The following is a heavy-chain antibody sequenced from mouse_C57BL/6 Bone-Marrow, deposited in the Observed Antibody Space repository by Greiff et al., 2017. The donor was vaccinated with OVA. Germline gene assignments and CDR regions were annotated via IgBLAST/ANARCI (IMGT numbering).Heavy chain of an antibody. CDR3: ASDYDLFDY. V-gene: IGHV1-19*01. D-gene: IGHD2-4*01. J-gene: IGHJ2*01. CDR1: GYTFTDYY. Sequence: EVQLQQSGTVLVKPGASVKMSCKASGYTFTDYYMNWVKQSHGKSLEWIGVINPYNGGTSYNQKFKGKATLTVDKSSRTAYMELNSLTSEDSAVYYCASDYDLFDYWGQGTTLTVSS. CDR2: INPYNGGT.